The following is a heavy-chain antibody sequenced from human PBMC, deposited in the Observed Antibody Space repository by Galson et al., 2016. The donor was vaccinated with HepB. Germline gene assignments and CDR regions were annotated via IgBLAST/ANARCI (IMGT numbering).Heavy chain of an antibody. V-gene: IGHV3-7*01. CDR3: AEGENIGSTPGFHF. CDR2: INQGGSEK. CDR1: GITFSHFW. Sequence: SLRLSCAASGITFSHFWMTWVRQAPGKGLEWVANINQGGSEKYYVDSVKGRFTISRDNAKNSLYLQMNSRGAENTAVYYCAEGENIGSTPGFHFWGQGTLALVSS. D-gene: IGHD2/OR15-2a*01. J-gene: IGHJ4*02.